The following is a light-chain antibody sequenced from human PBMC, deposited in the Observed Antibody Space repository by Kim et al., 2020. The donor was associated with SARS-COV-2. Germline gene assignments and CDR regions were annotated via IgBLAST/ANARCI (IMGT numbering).Light chain of an antibody. Sequence: VSPGERATLSCWASQSVSSNLAWYQQKPGQAPRLLIYGASTRATGIPVRFSGSGSGTKFTLTISSLQSEDFAVYYCQQYDNWPPYTFGQGTKLEI. CDR3: QQYDNWPPYT. J-gene: IGKJ2*01. CDR1: QSVSSN. V-gene: IGKV3-15*01. CDR2: GAS.